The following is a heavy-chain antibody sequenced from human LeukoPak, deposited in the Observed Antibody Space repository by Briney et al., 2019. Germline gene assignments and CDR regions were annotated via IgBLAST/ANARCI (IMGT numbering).Heavy chain of an antibody. CDR1: GGSISTSSYY. V-gene: IGHV4-39*01. CDR3: ARHADYGGYGDFDY. D-gene: IGHD4-17*01. Sequence: PSETLSLTCTVSGGSISTSSYYWGWIRQPPGKGLEWIGSIYYSGSTYYNPSLKSRVTISIDTSKNQFSLKLSSVTAADTAVYYCARHADYGGYGDFDYWGQGTLVTVSS. CDR2: IYYSGST. J-gene: IGHJ4*02.